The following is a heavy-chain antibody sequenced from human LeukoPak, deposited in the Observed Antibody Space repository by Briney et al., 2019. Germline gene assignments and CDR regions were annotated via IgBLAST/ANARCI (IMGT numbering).Heavy chain of an antibody. CDR3: ARGSDPYDILTGYYLS. Sequence: GRSLRLSCAVSGFTFDSYAMHWVRQAPGKGLEWVAVISYDGSNKYYADSVKGRFTISRDNSKNSLYLQMNSLRAEDTAVYYCARGSDPYDILTGYYLSWGQGTLVTVSS. CDR2: ISYDGSNK. J-gene: IGHJ4*02. D-gene: IGHD3-9*01. V-gene: IGHV3-30-3*01. CDR1: GFTFDSYA.